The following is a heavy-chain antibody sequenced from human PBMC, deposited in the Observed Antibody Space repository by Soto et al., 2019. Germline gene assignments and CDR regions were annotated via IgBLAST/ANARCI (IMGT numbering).Heavy chain of an antibody. CDR2: IWYDGSNK. CDR1: GFTFSSYG. Sequence: SVRLSCAASGFTFSSYGMHWVRQAPGKGLEWVAVIWYDGSNKYYADSVKGRFTISRDNSKNTLYLQMNSLRAEDTAVYYCARESIEMVGATGGIDYWGQGTLVTVSS. J-gene: IGHJ4*02. V-gene: IGHV3-33*01. CDR3: ARESIEMVGATGGIDY. D-gene: IGHD1-26*01.